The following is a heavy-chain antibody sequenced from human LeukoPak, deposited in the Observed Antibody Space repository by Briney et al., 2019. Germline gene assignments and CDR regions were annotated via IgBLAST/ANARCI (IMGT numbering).Heavy chain of an antibody. J-gene: IGHJ6*03. CDR1: GFTFSSYA. D-gene: IGHD3-3*01. CDR3: AKIGRRYDFWTGYYEEEVDYMDV. CDR2: ISGSVGST. V-gene: IGHV3-23*01. Sequence: GGSLRLSCAASGFTFSSYAMSWVRQAPEKGLEWVSGISGSVGSTYHADSVKGRLTISRDNSKNTLYLQMNSLRAEDTDVYYCAKIGRRYDFWTGYYEEEVDYMDVWGKGTTVTISS.